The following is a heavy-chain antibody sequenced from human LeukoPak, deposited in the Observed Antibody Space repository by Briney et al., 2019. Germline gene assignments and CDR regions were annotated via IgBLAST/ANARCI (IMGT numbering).Heavy chain of an antibody. D-gene: IGHD3-22*01. Sequence: GGSLRLSCAASGFTFSSYAMHWVRQAPGKGLEWVAVISYDGSNKYYADSVKGRFTVSRDNSKNTLYLQMNSLRAEDTAVYYCARDSYVHYYDSTHAFDIWGQGTMVTVSS. CDR1: GFTFSSYA. V-gene: IGHV3-30-3*01. J-gene: IGHJ3*02. CDR2: ISYDGSNK. CDR3: ARDSYVHYYDSTHAFDI.